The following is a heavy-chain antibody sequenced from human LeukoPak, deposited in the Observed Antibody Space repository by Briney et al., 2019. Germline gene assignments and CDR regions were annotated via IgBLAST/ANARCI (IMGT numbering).Heavy chain of an antibody. CDR1: GFSFSGSG. CDR2: IRSKTNNYAT. V-gene: IGHV3-73*01. CDR3: TSTPMVGATP. Sequence: PGGSLRLSCAVSGFSFSGSGLHWVRQASGKGLEWVGRIRSKTNNYATAYAASVKGRFTISRDDSENTAYLQMNSLTTEDTAVYYCTSTPMVGATPWGQGTLVTVSS. D-gene: IGHD1-26*01. J-gene: IGHJ5*02.